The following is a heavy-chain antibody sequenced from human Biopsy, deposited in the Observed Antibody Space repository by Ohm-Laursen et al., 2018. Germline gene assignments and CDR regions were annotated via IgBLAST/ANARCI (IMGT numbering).Heavy chain of an antibody. V-gene: IGHV3-7*04. CDR2: IREHGNEE. CDR3: ARGNGPSA. D-gene: IGHD4-11*01. Sequence: SLRLSCAASGITFNSDWMSWVRQAPGKGLGWVAIIREHGNEEFYVDSVKGRFTISGDNARNSVYLQMNSLRAEDTAIYYCARGNGPSAWGQGTLVTVSS. J-gene: IGHJ5*02. CDR1: GITFNSDW.